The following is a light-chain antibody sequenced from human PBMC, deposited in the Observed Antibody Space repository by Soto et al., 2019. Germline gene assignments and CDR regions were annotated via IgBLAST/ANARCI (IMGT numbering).Light chain of an antibody. CDR1: QGVGSN. CDR2: AAS. J-gene: IGKJ2*01. Sequence: EIVMTQSPGTLSVSPGERATLSCRASQGVGSNLAWYQQRPGQAPRLLIYAASTRATDIPARFSGSGSGTDFTLTISSLEPEDFAVYYCQQRGNWPLYTFGQGTKVE. CDR3: QQRGNWPLYT. V-gene: IGKV3D-11*01.